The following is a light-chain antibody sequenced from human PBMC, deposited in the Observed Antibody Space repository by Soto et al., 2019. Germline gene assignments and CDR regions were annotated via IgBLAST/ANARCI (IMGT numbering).Light chain of an antibody. CDR3: VLYMGSGIWV. V-gene: IGLV8-61*01. CDR1: SGSVSTSFY. CDR2: NTN. J-gene: IGLJ3*02. Sequence: QTVVTQEPSFSVSPGRTVTLTCGLSSGSVSTSFYPSWYQQTPGQAPRTLIYNTNGRSSGVPDRFSGSILGNKAALTITGAQADDESDDYCVLYMGSGIWVFGGGTKLTVL.